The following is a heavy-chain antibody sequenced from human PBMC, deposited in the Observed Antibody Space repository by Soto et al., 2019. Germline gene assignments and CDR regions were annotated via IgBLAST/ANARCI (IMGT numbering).Heavy chain of an antibody. CDR2: IIPIFGTA. V-gene: IGHV1-69*13. CDR1: GGTFSSYA. Sequence: GASVKVSCKASGGTFSSYAISWVRQAPGQGLEWMGGIIPIFGTANYAQKFQGRVTITADESTSTAYMELSSLRSEDTAVYYCARSEAYYDILTGYSGGHYYYYGMDVWGQGTTVTVSS. J-gene: IGHJ6*02. D-gene: IGHD3-9*01. CDR3: ARSEAYYDILTGYSGGHYYYYGMDV.